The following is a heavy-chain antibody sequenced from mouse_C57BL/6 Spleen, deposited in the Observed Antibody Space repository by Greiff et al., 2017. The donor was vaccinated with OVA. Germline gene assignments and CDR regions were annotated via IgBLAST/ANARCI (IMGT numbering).Heavy chain of an antibody. CDR1: GYAFSSSW. V-gene: IGHV1-82*01. CDR3: ARKGYDYGYFDY. CDR2: IYPGDGDT. J-gene: IGHJ2*01. D-gene: IGHD2-4*01. Sequence: VQLQQSGPELVKPGASVKISCKASGYAFSSSWMNWVKQRPGKGLEWIGRIYPGDGDTNYNGKFKGKATLTADKSSSTAYMQLSSLTSEDSAVYVCARKGYDYGYFDYWGQGTTLTVSS.